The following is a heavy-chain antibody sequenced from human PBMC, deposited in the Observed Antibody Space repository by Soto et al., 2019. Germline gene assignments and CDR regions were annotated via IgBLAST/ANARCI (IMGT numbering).Heavy chain of an antibody. J-gene: IGHJ4*02. D-gene: IGHD4-17*01. V-gene: IGHV3-9*01. CDR3: AKVKMSRMTTVTYFDY. CDR2: ISWNSGSI. Sequence: GGSLRLSCAASGFTFADYAMHRVQQAPGKGLEWVSSISWNSGSIGYADSVKGRFTISRDNAKNSLYLQMNSLRTEDTALYYCAKVKMSRMTTVTYFDYWGQGTLVTVSS. CDR1: GFTFADYA.